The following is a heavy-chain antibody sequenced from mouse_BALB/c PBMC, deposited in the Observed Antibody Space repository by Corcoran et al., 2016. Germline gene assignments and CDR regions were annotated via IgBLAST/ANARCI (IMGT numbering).Heavy chain of an antibody. V-gene: IGHV14-3*02. CDR3: ANWDWYFYV. J-gene: IGHJ1*01. D-gene: IGHD4-1*01. CDR1: GFNSKDTY. CDR2: IDPANGNT. Sequence: EVQLQQSGAELVKPGASVKLSCTASGFNSKDTYMHWVKQRPEQGLEWIGRIDPANGNTKYDPKFQGKATITEDTSSNTAYLQLSSLTSEDTAVYYCANWDWYFYVWGAGTTVTVSS.